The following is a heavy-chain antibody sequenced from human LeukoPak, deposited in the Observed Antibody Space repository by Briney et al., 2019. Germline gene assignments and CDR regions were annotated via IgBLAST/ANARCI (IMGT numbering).Heavy chain of an antibody. CDR3: ARRLRYFDWLLHGPFDY. Sequence: SETLSLTCAASGYSISSGYYWGWIRQPPGKGLEWIGSIYHSGSTYYNPSLKSRVTISVDTSKNQFSLKLSSVTAADTAVYYCARRLRYFDWLLHGPFDYWGQGTLVTVSS. V-gene: IGHV4-38-2*01. J-gene: IGHJ4*02. CDR1: GYSISSGYY. D-gene: IGHD3-9*01. CDR2: IYHSGST.